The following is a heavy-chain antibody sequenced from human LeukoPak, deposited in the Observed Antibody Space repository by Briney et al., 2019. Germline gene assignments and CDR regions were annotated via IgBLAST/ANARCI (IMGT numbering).Heavy chain of an antibody. V-gene: IGHV3-15*01. CDR3: TTDRFWSGYYLWSGKTNNWFDP. CDR2: IKSKTDGGTT. CDR1: RFTFSIYA. Sequence: GGSLRLSCAASRFTFSIYAMSWVRQAPGKGLEWVGRIKSKTDGGTTDYAAPVKGRFTISRDDSKNTLYLQMNSLKTEDTAVYYCTTDRFWSGYYLWSGKTNNWFDPWGQGTLVTVSS. D-gene: IGHD3-3*01. J-gene: IGHJ5*02.